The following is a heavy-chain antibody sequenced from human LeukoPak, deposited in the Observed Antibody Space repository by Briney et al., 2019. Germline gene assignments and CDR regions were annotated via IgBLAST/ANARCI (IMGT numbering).Heavy chain of an antibody. CDR3: ARDHGYGDLNWFDP. D-gene: IGHD4-17*01. Sequence: GGSLRLSCAASGFTFSSYWMSWVRQAPGKGLEWVANIKQDGSEKYYVDSVKGRFTISRDNAKNSLYLQMNSLRAEDTAVYYCARDHGYGDLNWFDPWGQGTLVTVSS. V-gene: IGHV3-7*01. J-gene: IGHJ5*02. CDR2: IKQDGSEK. CDR1: GFTFSSYW.